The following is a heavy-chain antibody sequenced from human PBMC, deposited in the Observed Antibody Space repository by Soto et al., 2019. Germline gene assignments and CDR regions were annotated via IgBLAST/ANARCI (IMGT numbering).Heavy chain of an antibody. CDR2: ISGSGEMT. D-gene: IGHD1-1*01. CDR3: ARSEMTYNLND. V-gene: IGHV3-21*04. Sequence: EVQLVESGGGLVKPGGSLRLSCAASGFTFTRYSMNWVRQAPGKGLEWVSSISGSGEMTHYAESVKGRFTISRDNSKNPLYLQMESLRAEDTALYYCARSEMTYNLNDWGQGTLVTVSS. J-gene: IGHJ4*02. CDR1: GFTFTRYS.